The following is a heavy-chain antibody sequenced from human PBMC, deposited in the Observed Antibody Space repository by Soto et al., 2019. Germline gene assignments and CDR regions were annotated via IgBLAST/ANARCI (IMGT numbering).Heavy chain of an antibody. CDR1: GFTFSNYA. Sequence: GGSLRLSCAASGFTFSNYAMAWVRQGPGKGLEWVSGISISGGTTYYANSVKGRFTISRDNSKNTLYLQMNSLRAEDTAVYYCAKDSTGTTTLRGGRRDFDYWGQGTLVTVSS. V-gene: IGHV3-23*01. D-gene: IGHD1-7*01. J-gene: IGHJ4*02. CDR2: ISISGGTT. CDR3: AKDSTGTTTLRGGRRDFDY.